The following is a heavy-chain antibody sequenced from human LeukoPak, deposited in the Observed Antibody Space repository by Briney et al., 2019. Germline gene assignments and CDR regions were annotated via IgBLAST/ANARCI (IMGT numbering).Heavy chain of an antibody. J-gene: IGHJ4*02. D-gene: IGHD6-13*01. V-gene: IGHV4-59*01. CDR2: IYYSEST. Sequence: PSETLSLTCTVSGGSISSYYWSWIRQPPGKGLEWIGYIYYSESTNYNPSLKSRVTISVDTSKNQFSLKLSSVTAADTAVYYCARAETAAGRFPKPHYFDYWGQGTLLTVSS. CDR1: GGSISSYY. CDR3: ARAETAAGRFPKPHYFDY.